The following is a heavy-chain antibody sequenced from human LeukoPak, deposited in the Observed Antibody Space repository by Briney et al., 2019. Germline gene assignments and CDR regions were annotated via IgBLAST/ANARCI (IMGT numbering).Heavy chain of an antibody. CDR2: INHSGST. V-gene: IGHV4-34*01. CDR1: GGSFSGYY. Sequence: SETLSLTCAVYGGSFSGYYWSWIRQPPGKGLEWIGEINHSGSTNYNPSLKSRVTISVDTSKNQFSLKLSSVTAADTAVYYCARRFSSGYYYRYDYWGQRTLVTVSS. D-gene: IGHD3-22*01. J-gene: IGHJ4*02. CDR3: ARRFSSGYYYRYDY.